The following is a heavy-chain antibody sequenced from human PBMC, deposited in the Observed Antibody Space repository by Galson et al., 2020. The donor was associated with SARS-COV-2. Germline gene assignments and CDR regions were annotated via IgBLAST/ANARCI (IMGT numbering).Heavy chain of an antibody. Sequence: SVKVSCKTSGGSFSNYDINWVRQAPGQGLEWMGGIIHIFDTAKYAQKFQGRVTITADESATTAYMELTSLRSEDTAVYYCARDLSPYVDTALWSGGVWGKGTTVTVSS. CDR1: GGSFSNYD. J-gene: IGHJ6*04. V-gene: IGHV1-69*13. D-gene: IGHD5-18*01. CDR3: ARDLSPYVDTALWSGGV. CDR2: IIHIFDTA.